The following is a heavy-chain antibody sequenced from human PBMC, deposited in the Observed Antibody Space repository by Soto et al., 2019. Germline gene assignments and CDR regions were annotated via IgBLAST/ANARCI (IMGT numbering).Heavy chain of an antibody. D-gene: IGHD3-9*01. V-gene: IGHV1-46*03. J-gene: IGHJ4*02. CDR1: GYTFTSYY. CDR3: ARDVDILTGYRSFDY. Sequence: ASVKVSCKASGYTFTSYYMHWVRQAPGQGLEWMGIINPSGGSTSYAQKFQGRVTMTRDTSTSTVYMELSSLRSEDTAVYYCARDVDILTGYRSFDYWGQGTLVTVSS. CDR2: INPSGGST.